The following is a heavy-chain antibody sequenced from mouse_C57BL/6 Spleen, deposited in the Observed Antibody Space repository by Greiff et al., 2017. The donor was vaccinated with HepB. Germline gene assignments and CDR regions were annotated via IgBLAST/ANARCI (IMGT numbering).Heavy chain of an antibody. D-gene: IGHD2-5*01. CDR3: TGAYYSNYYFDY. CDR1: GFTFSNYW. V-gene: IGHV6-3*01. J-gene: IGHJ2*01. Sequence: EVQVVESGGGLVQPGGSMKLSCVASGFTFSNYWMNWVRQSPEKGLEWVAQIRLKSDNYATHYAESVKGRFTISRDDSKSSVYLQMNNLRAEDTGIYYCTGAYYSNYYFDYWGQGTTLTVSS. CDR2: IRLKSDNYAT.